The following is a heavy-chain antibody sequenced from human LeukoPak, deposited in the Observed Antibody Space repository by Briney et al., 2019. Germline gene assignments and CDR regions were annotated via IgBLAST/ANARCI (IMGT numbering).Heavy chain of an antibody. CDR2: ISYDGSNK. CDR3: ASHREDIVVVPAAIAYDY. Sequence: GGSLRLSCAASGFTFSSYGMHWVRQAPGKGLEWVAVISYDGSNKYYADSVKGRFTISRDNSKNTPYLQMNSLRAEDTAVYYCASHREDIVVVPAAIAYDYWGQGTLVTVSS. D-gene: IGHD2-2*01. J-gene: IGHJ4*02. V-gene: IGHV3-30*03. CDR1: GFTFSSYG.